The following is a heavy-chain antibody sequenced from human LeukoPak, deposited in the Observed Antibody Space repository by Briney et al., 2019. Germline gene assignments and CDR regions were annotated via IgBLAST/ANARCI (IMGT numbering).Heavy chain of an antibody. CDR1: GFTFSSYA. J-gene: IGHJ5*02. D-gene: IGHD2-21*01. CDR3: AKDDRVVIANWFDP. V-gene: IGHV3-23*01. CDR2: ISGSGGST. Sequence: GGSLRLSCAASGFTFSSYAMSWVRQAPGKGLEWVSAISGSGGSTYYADSVKGRFTISRDNSRNTLYLQMNSLRAEDTAVYYCAKDDRVVIANWFDPWGQGTLVTVSS.